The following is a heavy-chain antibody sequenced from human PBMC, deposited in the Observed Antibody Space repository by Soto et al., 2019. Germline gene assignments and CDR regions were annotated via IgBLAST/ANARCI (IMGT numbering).Heavy chain of an antibody. Sequence: GASVKVSRKSSGYCFTSYWISWVRLAPGQGREWMGWISAYNGNTNYAQKLQDRVTMTTDPSTITAYMALSSLRSDHTAVYYCARDLYDFWSGFRPSYNWFDPWGQGTLVTVSS. D-gene: IGHD3-3*01. CDR2: ISAYNGNT. J-gene: IGHJ5*02. V-gene: IGHV1-18*04. CDR3: ARDLYDFWSGFRPSYNWFDP. CDR1: GYCFTSYW.